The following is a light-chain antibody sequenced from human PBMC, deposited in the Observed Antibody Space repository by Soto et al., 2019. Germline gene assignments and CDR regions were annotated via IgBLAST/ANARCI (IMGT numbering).Light chain of an antibody. V-gene: IGLV1-44*01. CDR3: AEWDDSLKVEV. CDR1: SSNIGSNT. Sequence: QSVLTQPPSASGTPGQRVTISCSGSSSNIGSNTVNWYQQLPGTAPKLLIYSNNQRPSGVPDRFSGSKSGTSASLAISGHQSEHEADYYCAEWDDSLKVEVFGGGTKLTVL. J-gene: IGLJ3*02. CDR2: SNN.